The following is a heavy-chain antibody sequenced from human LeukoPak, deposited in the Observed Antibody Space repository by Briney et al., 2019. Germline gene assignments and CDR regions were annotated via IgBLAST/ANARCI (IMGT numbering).Heavy chain of an antibody. Sequence: GGSLRLSCAASAITFSTYAMSWVRQAPGKGLECVSVISGGAGSTYYADSVKGRFTISRDNSKNTLYLQMNSLRAEDTAIYYCARGLSEGGTTNASDIWGQGTMVAVSS. CDR2: ISGGAGST. V-gene: IGHV3-23*01. CDR1: AITFSTYA. J-gene: IGHJ3*02. CDR3: ARGLSEGGTTNASDI. D-gene: IGHD1-26*01.